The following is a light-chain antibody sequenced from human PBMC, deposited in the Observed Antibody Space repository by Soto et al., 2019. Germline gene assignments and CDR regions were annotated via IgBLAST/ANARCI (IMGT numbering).Light chain of an antibody. CDR2: GAS. Sequence: EIVLTQSPGTLSLSPGERATLSCRASQSVSSSYLAWYQQKPGQAPRLLIYGASSRATGIPDSFSGSGSGTDVTLTISRLEPEDFAVYYCQQYGSSPQTFGQGTKVEIK. J-gene: IGKJ1*01. CDR3: QQYGSSPQT. V-gene: IGKV3-20*01. CDR1: QSVSSSY.